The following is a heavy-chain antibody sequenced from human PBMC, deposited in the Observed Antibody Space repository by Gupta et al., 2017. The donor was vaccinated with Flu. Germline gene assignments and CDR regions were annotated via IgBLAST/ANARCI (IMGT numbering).Heavy chain of an antibody. Sequence: MTWVRQAPGKGLEGVSAISNSGSTYYADSVKGRFTVSRDNSKNTLYLKMNSLRAEDTAVYXCAKVHQEXCSSTSCLNWFDPWGQGTLVTVSS. CDR3: AKVHQEXCSSTSCLNWFDP. V-gene: IGHV3-23*01. J-gene: IGHJ5*02. D-gene: IGHD2-2*01. CDR2: ISNSGST.